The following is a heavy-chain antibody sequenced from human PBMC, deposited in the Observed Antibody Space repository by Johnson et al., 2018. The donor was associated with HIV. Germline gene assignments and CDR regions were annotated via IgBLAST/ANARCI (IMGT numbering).Heavy chain of an antibody. D-gene: IGHD2-2*01. Sequence: VQLVESGGGVVQPGRSLRLSCAASGFTFSSYAMHWVRQAPGKGLEWVSGISWNSGSIGYADSVKGRFTISRDNAKNSLYLQMNSLRAEDTAVYYCAKGLVAAALRWGGAFDIWGQRTTVIVSS. CDR3: AKGLVAAALRWGGAFDI. V-gene: IGHV3-9*01. J-gene: IGHJ3*02. CDR1: GFTFSSYA. CDR2: ISWNSGSI.